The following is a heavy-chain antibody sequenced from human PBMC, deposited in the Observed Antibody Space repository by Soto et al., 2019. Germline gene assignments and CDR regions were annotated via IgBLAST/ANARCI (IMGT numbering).Heavy chain of an antibody. CDR2: IYQSGST. Sequence: SETLSLTCAVSGGSISSGGYSWSWIRQPPGKGLEWIGYIYQSGSTYYNPSLKSRVTISVDRSRNQFSLKLSSVTAADTAVYYCARSITAVVSPGAFDIWGQGTMVTVSS. CDR1: GGSISSGGYS. J-gene: IGHJ3*02. V-gene: IGHV4-30-2*01. CDR3: ARSITAVVSPGAFDI. D-gene: IGHD1-20*01.